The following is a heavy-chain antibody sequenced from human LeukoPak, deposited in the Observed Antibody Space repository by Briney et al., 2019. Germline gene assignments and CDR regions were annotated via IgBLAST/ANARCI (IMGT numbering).Heavy chain of an antibody. J-gene: IGHJ4*02. CDR2: IRSKAYGGTT. V-gene: IGHV3-49*04. Sequence: GGSLRLSCTASGFTFGDYAMSWVRQAPGKGLEWVGFIRSKAYGGTTEYAASVKGRFAISRDNAKNSLYLQMNSLRAEDTAVYYCARDKTYYGHWGQGTLVTVSS. CDR3: ARDKTYYGH. CDR1: GFTFGDYA.